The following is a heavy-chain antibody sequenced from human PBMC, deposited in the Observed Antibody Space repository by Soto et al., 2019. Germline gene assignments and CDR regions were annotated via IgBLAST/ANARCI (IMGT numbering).Heavy chain of an antibody. CDR2: IIPVFRTA. J-gene: IGHJ4*02. V-gene: IGHV1-69*13. Sequence: GASVKVSCKASEGTFSSYAISWVRQAPGQGLEWMGRIIPVFRTANYAQRFQDRVTITADDSTSTAFMELSSLKSEDTAVYYCAKDLEQLVYYFDYWGQGTLVTVSS. CDR1: EGTFSSYA. D-gene: IGHD6-6*01. CDR3: AKDLEQLVYYFDY.